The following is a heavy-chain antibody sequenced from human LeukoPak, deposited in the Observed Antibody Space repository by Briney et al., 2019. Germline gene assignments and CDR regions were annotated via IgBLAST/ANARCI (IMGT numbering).Heavy chain of an antibody. D-gene: IGHD2-2*01. CDR1: GFTLSSYA. CDR3: AKGERGYCSSTSYMTIDY. CDR2: ISGSGGST. J-gene: IGHJ4*02. Sequence: GGSLRLSCAASGFTLSSYAMSWVRQAPGKGLGWVSAISGSGGSTHYADSVKGRFTISRDNSKNTLYLQMNSLRAEDTAVYYCAKGERGYCSSTSYMTIDYWGQGTLVTVSS. V-gene: IGHV3-23*01.